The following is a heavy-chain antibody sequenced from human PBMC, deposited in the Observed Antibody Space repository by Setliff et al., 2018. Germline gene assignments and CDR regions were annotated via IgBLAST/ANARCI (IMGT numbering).Heavy chain of an antibody. CDR2: MYPEDSDT. CDR1: GYDFNTHW. D-gene: IGHD3-22*01. Sequence: PGESLTISCKASGYDFNTHWIAWVRQRPGNGLEWMGIMYPEDSDTKYSPSFQGQVTISADRSISTAYLQWSSMKASDTAMYYCARHAVPYYDSSNDAFDIWGQGAMVTVSS. CDR3: ARHAVPYYDSSNDAFDI. J-gene: IGHJ3*02. V-gene: IGHV5-51*01.